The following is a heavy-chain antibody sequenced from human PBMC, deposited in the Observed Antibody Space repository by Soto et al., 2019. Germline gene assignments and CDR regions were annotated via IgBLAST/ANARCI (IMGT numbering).Heavy chain of an antibody. D-gene: IGHD6-13*01. CDR1: GYTLTGYY. CDR2: INPNSGGT. CDR3: ARAASSSWYDAYYFDY. J-gene: IGHJ4*02. V-gene: IGHV1-2*02. Sequence: QVQLVQSGAEVKKPGASVKVSCKASGYTLTGYYMHWVRQAPRQGLECMGWINPNSGGTNYAQKFQGRVTMTRDTSISTGYTELSRLRSDDTAVYYCARAASSSWYDAYYFDYWGQGNPVTVSS.